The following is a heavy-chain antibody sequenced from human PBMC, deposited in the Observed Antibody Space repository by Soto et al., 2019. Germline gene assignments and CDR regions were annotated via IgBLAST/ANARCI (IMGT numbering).Heavy chain of an antibody. CDR3: AKDEANSRYCSSTSCYLRYNWFDP. V-gene: IGHV3-30*18. J-gene: IGHJ5*02. D-gene: IGHD2-2*01. Sequence: GGSLRLSCAASGFTFSSYAMHWVRQAPGKGLEWVAVISYDGSNKYYADSVKGRFTISRDNSKNTLYLQMNSPRAEDTAVYYCAKDEANSRYCSSTSCYLRYNWFDPWGQGTLVTVSS. CDR2: ISYDGSNK. CDR1: GFTFSSYA.